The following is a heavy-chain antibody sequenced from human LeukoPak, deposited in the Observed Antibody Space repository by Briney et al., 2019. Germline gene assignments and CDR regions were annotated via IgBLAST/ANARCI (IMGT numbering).Heavy chain of an antibody. V-gene: IGHV1-18*01. Sequence: ASVKVSCKASGYTFTSYGISWVRQARGQGLEWMGWISAYNGNTNYAQKLQGRVTMTTDTSTSTAYMELRSLRSDDTAVYYCASLFSGYCSSTSCPSDYWGQGTLVTVSS. J-gene: IGHJ4*02. CDR3: ASLFSGYCSSTSCPSDY. CDR2: ISAYNGNT. CDR1: GYTFTSYG. D-gene: IGHD2-2*01.